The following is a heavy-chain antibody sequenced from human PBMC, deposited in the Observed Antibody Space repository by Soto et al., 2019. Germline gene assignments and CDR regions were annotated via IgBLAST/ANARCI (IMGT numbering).Heavy chain of an antibody. D-gene: IGHD3-16*01. V-gene: IGHV1-18*04. J-gene: IGHJ6*02. CDR3: AGDRMFGGGNPYGWAV. CDR2: ISTKNGNT. Sequence: QVQLVQSGTEVKKPGASVKVSCKASGYTFTSYGVSWVRQTPGQRLEWMGWISTKNGNTNYTQKFQGRVTLTSDTSTKTAYREWRSLRSDDTAVYYCAGDRMFGGGNPYGWAVWARGTTV. CDR1: GYTFTSYG.